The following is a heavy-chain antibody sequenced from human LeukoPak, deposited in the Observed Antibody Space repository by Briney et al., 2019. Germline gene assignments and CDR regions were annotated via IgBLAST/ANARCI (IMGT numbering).Heavy chain of an antibody. D-gene: IGHD3-10*01. CDR1: GDTFTDYS. CDR2: INPSGGST. Sequence: ASVKVSCKASGDTFTDYSIHWVRQAPGQGLEWMGLINPSGGSTNYAQKFQGRVTMTRDTSTSTVYMELSSLRSEDTAVYYCARGPSITMVRGGQWYYYMDVWGKGTTVTISS. J-gene: IGHJ6*03. V-gene: IGHV1-46*01. CDR3: ARGPSITMVRGGQWYYYMDV.